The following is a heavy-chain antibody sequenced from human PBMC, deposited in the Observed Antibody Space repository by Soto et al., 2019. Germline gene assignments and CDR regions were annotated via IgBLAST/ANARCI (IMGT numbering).Heavy chain of an antibody. CDR2: IVPNVGTV. J-gene: IGHJ4*02. D-gene: IGHD1-26*01. CDR3: ATGDTRGFLRYVDN. Sequence: QMQLVQSGAEVKKPGYSVKDSCKASGGTLSSFINYPINWVRQAPGQGLEWMGGIVPNVGTVNYAQKFQGRVTITEEKTTGTAYMERSSQRSEDTAHYYCATGDTRGFLRYVDNWRQGNLVTVSS. V-gene: IGHV1-69*06. CDR1: GGTLSSFINYP.